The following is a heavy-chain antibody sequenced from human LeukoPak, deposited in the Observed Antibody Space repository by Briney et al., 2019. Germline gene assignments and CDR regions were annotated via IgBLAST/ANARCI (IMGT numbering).Heavy chain of an antibody. Sequence: SGTLSLTCTVSGGSISSGNYYWSWIRQPPGKGLEWIGYIFYSGSTYYNPSLKSRVTISVDASKNQFSLKLSSVTAADTAVYYCARDYSNYAGIDYWGQGTLVTVSS. CDR3: ARDYSNYAGIDY. CDR2: IFYSGST. J-gene: IGHJ4*02. CDR1: GGSISSGNYY. V-gene: IGHV4-30-4*08. D-gene: IGHD4-11*01.